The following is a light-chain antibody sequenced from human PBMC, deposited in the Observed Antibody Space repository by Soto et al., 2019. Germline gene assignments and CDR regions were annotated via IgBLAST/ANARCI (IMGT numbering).Light chain of an antibody. Sequence: DIQMTQSPSTLSASVGDRVTITCRASQSISSWLAWYQQQPGKAPNLLIYMASTLESGVPSRFSGSGSGTEFTLTITSLQPDDFATYYCQQYNVYSPTFGQGTKVEI. CDR1: QSISSW. CDR3: QQYNVYSPT. V-gene: IGKV1-5*03. J-gene: IGKJ1*01. CDR2: MAS.